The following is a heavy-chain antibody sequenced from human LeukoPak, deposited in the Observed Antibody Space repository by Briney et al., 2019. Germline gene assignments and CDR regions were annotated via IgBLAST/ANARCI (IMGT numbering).Heavy chain of an antibody. D-gene: IGHD3-22*01. V-gene: IGHV4-30-4*01. CDR1: GGSISSGDYY. Sequence: SQTLSLTCTVSGGSISSGDYYWSWIRQPPGKGREWIGYIYYSGSTYYNPSLKSRFTISVKTSKNQFSLNLSSVAAADTAVYYCATAYYYDTTALDYWGQGTLVTVSS. CDR3: ATAYYYDTTALDY. CDR2: IYYSGST. J-gene: IGHJ4*02.